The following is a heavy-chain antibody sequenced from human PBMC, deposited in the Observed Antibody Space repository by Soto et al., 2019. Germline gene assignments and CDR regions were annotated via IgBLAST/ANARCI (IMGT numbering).Heavy chain of an antibody. CDR2: IKQDGSEK. CDR3: AKDRVTTAYFFYGMDV. J-gene: IGHJ6*02. Sequence: GSLRLSCAASGFTFSRYRMTWFRQAPGKRLEWVAHIKQDGSEKYYVDSVRGRFTISRDNSKNQLYLQMDSLRTEDTAVYYCAKDRVTTAYFFYGMDVWGQGTTVTVSS. D-gene: IGHD4-4*01. V-gene: IGHV3-7*01. CDR1: GFTFSRYR.